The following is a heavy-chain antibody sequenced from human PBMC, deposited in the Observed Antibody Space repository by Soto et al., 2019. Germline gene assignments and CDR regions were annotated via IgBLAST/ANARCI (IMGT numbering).Heavy chain of an antibody. V-gene: IGHV5-51*03. CDR3: ARTGVRRDGDDYYYYGMDV. D-gene: IGHD1-1*01. CDR2: IYPSDSDT. J-gene: IGHJ6*02. Sequence: EVQLVQSGAEVKKPGESLKISCKGSGYSFTSYWIGWVRQMPGKGLEWMGIIYPSDSDTRYSPSFQGQVTISADKSISTAYLQWSSLKASETAMYYCARTGVRRDGDDYYYYGMDVWGQGTTVTGSS. CDR1: GYSFTSYW.